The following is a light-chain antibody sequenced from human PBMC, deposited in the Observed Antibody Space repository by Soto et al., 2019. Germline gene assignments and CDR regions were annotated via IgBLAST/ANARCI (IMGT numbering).Light chain of an antibody. CDR1: QSVSRDY. CDR2: GAS. J-gene: IGKJ1*01. Sequence: EVVLTQSPDTLSLSPGERATLSCRASQSVSRDYLVWYQQKAGQAPRLLIYGASTRATGIPARFSGSGSGTEFTLTISSLQSEDFAVYYCQQYSIWRTFGQGTKVDIK. V-gene: IGKV3-15*01. CDR3: QQYSIWRT.